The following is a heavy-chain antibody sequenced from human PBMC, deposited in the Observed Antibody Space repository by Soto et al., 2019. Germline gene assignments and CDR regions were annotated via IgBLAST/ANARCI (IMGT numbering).Heavy chain of an antibody. CDR2: ISGSSSYI. CDR1: GFSFSDYS. D-gene: IGHD2-15*01. Sequence: EVQLVESGGGLVKPGGSLRLSCAASGFSFSDYSMNWVRQAPGKGLECVSSISGSSSYIYYTDSLKGRFTVSRDNANKSLYLQMNSLRAEDTAVYYCARDGAYCSGIGCRASYPYMDVWGKGTTVTVSS. J-gene: IGHJ6*03. CDR3: ARDGAYCSGIGCRASYPYMDV. V-gene: IGHV3-21*01.